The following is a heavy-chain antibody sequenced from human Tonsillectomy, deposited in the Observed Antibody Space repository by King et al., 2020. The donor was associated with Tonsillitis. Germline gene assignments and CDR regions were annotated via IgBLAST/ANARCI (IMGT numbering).Heavy chain of an antibody. D-gene: IGHD5-12*01. CDR1: GFSFSSYW. CDR2: IKQGGSDR. V-gene: IGHV3-7*01. J-gene: IGHJ4*02. CDR3: ARDLWGYNDYDAY. Sequence: VQLVESGGGLVQPGGSLRLSCAASGFSFSSYWMSWVRQAPGKGLEWVAHIKQGGSDRYYVDSVKGRFTISRDNAKNSLYLQMNSLRVEDTAVYYCARDLWGYNDYDAYWGQGTLVTVSS.